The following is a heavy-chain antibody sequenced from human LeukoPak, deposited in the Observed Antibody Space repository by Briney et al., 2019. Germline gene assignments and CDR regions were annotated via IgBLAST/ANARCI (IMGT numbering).Heavy chain of an antibody. CDR2: IIPIFGTA. D-gene: IGHD3-10*01. CDR1: RGTFSSYA. CDR3: ARDTPAISSGSFSPEDWFDP. J-gene: IGHJ5*02. V-gene: IGHV1-69*13. Sequence: SVKVSCKASRGTFSSYAISWVRQAPGQGLEWMGGIIPIFGTANYAQKFQGRVTITADESTSTAYMELSSLRSEDTAVYYCARDTPAISSGSFSPEDWFDPWGQGTLVTVSS.